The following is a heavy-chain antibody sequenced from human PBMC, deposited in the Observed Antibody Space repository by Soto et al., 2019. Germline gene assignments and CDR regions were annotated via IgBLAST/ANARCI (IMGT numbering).Heavy chain of an antibody. D-gene: IGHD5-12*01. V-gene: IGHV4-34*01. Sequence: QVQLQQWGAGLLKPSETLSLTCAVYGGSFSGYYWSWIRQPPGKGLEWMGEINHSGSTNYNPSLNSRVTISVDKSKNQFSLKLSSVTAADTAVSYCARALKVATHDYWGQGTLVTVSS. J-gene: IGHJ4*02. CDR1: GGSFSGYY. CDR2: INHSGST. CDR3: ARALKVATHDY.